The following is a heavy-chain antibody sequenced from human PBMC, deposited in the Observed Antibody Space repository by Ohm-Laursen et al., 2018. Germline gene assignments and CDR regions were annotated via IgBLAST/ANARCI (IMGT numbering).Heavy chain of an antibody. D-gene: IGHD6-6*01. CDR1: GFPFSAYS. V-gene: IGHV3-21*01. Sequence: GSLRLSCAASGFPFSAYSMNWVRQAPGKGLEWISYISETSSHIYDADSMRGRFTAARDNAKNLLYLQLNSLRAEDTAVYYCARDSSRRAREGGMDVWGQGTMVTVSS. J-gene: IGHJ6*02. CDR2: ISETSSHI. CDR3: ARDSSRRAREGGMDV.